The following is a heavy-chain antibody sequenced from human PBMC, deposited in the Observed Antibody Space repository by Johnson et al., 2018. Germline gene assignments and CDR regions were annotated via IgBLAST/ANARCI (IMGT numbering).Heavy chain of an antibody. V-gene: IGHV3-48*01. CDR3: ARDPLHTRGYYYYYYMDV. CDR1: GFTVSSNY. Sequence: VQLVESGGGLMQPGGSLRLSCAASGFTVSSNYMSWVRQAPGKGLEWVSYISSSSSTIYYADSVKGRFTISRDNAKNSLYLQMNSLRAEDTAVYYCARDPLHTRGYYYYYYMDVWGKGTTVTVSS. CDR2: ISSSSSTI. J-gene: IGHJ6*03. D-gene: IGHD2-2*01.